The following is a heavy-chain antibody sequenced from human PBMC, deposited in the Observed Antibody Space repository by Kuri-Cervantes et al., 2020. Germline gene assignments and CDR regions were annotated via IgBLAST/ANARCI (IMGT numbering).Heavy chain of an antibody. J-gene: IGHJ6*02. CDR1: GFTVSGHE. Sequence: GGSLRLSCAGSGFTVSGHEMSWVRQAPGKGLEWVSSIGGGSTNYADSTKGRFTISRDNSKNTLYLQMNSLRAEDTAVYYCARELEGYPYGMDVWGQGTTVTVSS. CDR2: IGGGST. D-gene: IGHD3-3*01. V-gene: IGHV3-38-3*01. CDR3: ARELEGYPYGMDV.